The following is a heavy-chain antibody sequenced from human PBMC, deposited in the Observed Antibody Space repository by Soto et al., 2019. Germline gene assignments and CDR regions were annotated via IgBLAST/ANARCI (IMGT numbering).Heavy chain of an antibody. Sequence: SETLSLTFVVSSYSISSVNWWGWIRQPPGKGLEWIVYMSYTGTTYYNSSLKSRVTMSVDTSKNQFSLRLSSVTAVDTAVYYCGRLPSWGAPFDXWGQGILVTVSX. CDR2: MSYTGTT. D-gene: IGHD3-16*01. CDR1: SYSISSVNW. J-gene: IGHJ4*02. V-gene: IGHV4-28*01. CDR3: GRLPSWGAPFDX.